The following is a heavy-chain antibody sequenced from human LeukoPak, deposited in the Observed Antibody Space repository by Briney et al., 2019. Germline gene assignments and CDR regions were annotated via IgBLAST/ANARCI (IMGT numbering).Heavy chain of an antibody. V-gene: IGHV3-23*01. CDR2: ISGSGGST. Sequence: GGSLRLSCAASGFTFTSYAMSWVRQAPGKGLEWVSAISGSGGSTYYADSVKGRLTISRDNSKNTLFLQMNSLRAEDTAVYYCAKTPTGYGDSSDYYFYYMEVWGKGTTVTVSS. CDR3: AKTPTGYGDSSDYYFYYMEV. J-gene: IGHJ6*03. CDR1: GFTFTSYA. D-gene: IGHD4-17*01.